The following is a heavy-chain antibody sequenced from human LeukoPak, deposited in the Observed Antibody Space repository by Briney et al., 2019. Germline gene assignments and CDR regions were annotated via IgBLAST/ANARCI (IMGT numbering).Heavy chain of an antibody. CDR3: ASQDSSGYYWTPSYAFDV. CDR2: IYPGDSDT. V-gene: IGHV5-51*01. J-gene: IGHJ3*01. D-gene: IGHD3-22*01. Sequence: GESLKISCKGSGYSFTSHWIGWVRQMPGKGLEWMGIIYPGDSDTRYSPSFQGQVTISADKSISTAYLQWSSLKASDTAMYYCASQDSSGYYWTPSYAFDVWGQGTMVTVSS. CDR1: GYSFTSHW.